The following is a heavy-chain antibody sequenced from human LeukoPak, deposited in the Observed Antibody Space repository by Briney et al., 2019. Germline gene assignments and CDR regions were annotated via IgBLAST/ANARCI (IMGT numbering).Heavy chain of an antibody. CDR3: AKLSDSSGYYLFGY. V-gene: IGHV3-23*01. Sequence: SGGSLRLSCAASGFTFSSYAMSWVRQAPGKGLEWASAISGSGGSTYYADSVKGRFTISRDNSKNALYLQMNSLRAEDTAVYYCAKLSDSSGYYLFGYWGQGTLVTVSS. CDR1: GFTFSSYA. D-gene: IGHD3-22*01. CDR2: ISGSGGST. J-gene: IGHJ4*02.